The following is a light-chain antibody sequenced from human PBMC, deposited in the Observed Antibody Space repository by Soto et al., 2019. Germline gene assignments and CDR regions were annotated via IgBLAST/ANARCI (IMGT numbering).Light chain of an antibody. CDR2: LNSDGSH. CDR1: SGHSSYA. V-gene: IGLV4-69*01. Sequence: QAVVTQSPSASASPGASVKFNCTLSSGHSSYAIAWHQQQPEKGPRYLMKLNSDGSHSKGDGIPDRFSGSSSGAERYLTISSLQSEDEADYYCQTWGTGIQVFGGGTKLTVL. CDR3: QTWGTGIQV. J-gene: IGLJ2*01.